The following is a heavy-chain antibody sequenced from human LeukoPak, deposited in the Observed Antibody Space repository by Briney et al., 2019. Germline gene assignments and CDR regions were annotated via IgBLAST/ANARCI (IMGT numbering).Heavy chain of an antibody. V-gene: IGHV1-2*02. CDR3: ARDTGDRRIGDD. CDR1: GFTFSSYA. J-gene: IGHJ4*02. CDR2: INPNSGGT. Sequence: GGSPRLSCAASGFTFSSYAMHWVRQAPGQGLEWMGWINPNSGGTNYAQKFQGRVTMTRDTSISTAYIELSRLRSDDTAVYYCARDTGDRRIGDDWGQGTLVTVSS. D-gene: IGHD7-27*01.